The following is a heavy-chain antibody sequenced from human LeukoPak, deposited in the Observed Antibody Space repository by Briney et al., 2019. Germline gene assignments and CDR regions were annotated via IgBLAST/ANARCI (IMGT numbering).Heavy chain of an antibody. CDR3: ARRGSSGYVDY. V-gene: IGHV5-51*01. D-gene: IGHD3-22*01. CDR1: GYNFRNYW. CDR2: IYPGDSDT. J-gene: IGHJ4*02. Sequence: GESLKISCKASGYNFRNYWIGWVRQMPGKGLEWMGIIYPGDSDTRYSPSFQGQVTISADKSISTAYLQWSSLKASDTAMYYCARRGSSGYVDYWGQGTLVTVSS.